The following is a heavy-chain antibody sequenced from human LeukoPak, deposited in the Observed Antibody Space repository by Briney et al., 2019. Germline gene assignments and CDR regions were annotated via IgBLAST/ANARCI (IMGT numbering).Heavy chain of an antibody. CDR3: ARGEYILTTNWFDP. CDR1: GFTFSDFY. CDR2: ISGSTGTI. V-gene: IGHV3-11*01. D-gene: IGHD3-9*01. J-gene: IGHJ5*02. Sequence: GGSLRLSCAASGFTFSDFYMTWIRQAPGKGLEWVSYISGSTGTIYYADSVKGRFTISRDNAKNSLYLQMNSLRAEDTAMYYCARGEYILTTNWFDPWGQGTLVTVSS.